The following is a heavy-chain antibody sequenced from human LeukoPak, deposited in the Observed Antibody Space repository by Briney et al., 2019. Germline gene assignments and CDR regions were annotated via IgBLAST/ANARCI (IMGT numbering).Heavy chain of an antibody. CDR1: GFTVSSNY. CDR3: AKGVTVSGTGDY. Sequence: GGSLRLSCAASGFTVSSNYMSWVRQAPGKGLEWVSVIYSGGSTYYADSVKGRFTISRDNSKNTLYLQMNSLRVEDTAVYYCAKGVTVSGTGDYWGQGTLVTVSS. D-gene: IGHD6-19*01. CDR2: IYSGGST. V-gene: IGHV3-53*01. J-gene: IGHJ4*02.